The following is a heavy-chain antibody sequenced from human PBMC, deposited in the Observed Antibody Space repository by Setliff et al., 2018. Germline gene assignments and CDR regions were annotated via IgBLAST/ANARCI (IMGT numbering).Heavy chain of an antibody. V-gene: IGHV3-48*03. J-gene: IGHJ5*02. Sequence: GGSLRLSCAASGFTFSSFEMNWVRQAPGKGLEWVSYIGGSGSTTYYADSVKGRFTISRDNSRNTLYLQMNSLRAEDTASYYCARDPNGDYVGAFDPWGQGILVTVSS. CDR2: IGGSGSTT. CDR1: GFTFSSFE. CDR3: ARDPNGDYVGAFDP. D-gene: IGHD4-17*01.